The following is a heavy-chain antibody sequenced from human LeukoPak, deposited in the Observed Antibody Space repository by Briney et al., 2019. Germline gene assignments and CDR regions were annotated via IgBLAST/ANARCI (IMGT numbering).Heavy chain of an antibody. V-gene: IGHV3-23*01. CDR2: ISGSGGST. J-gene: IGHJ4*02. D-gene: IGHD3-10*01. CDR3: AKPGGYYYFDY. CDR1: GFTFSSYA. Sequence: GGFLRLSCAASGFTFSSYAMCWVRQAPGKGLEWVSAISGSGGSTYYADSVKGRFTISRDNSKNTLYLQMNSLRAEDTAVYYCAKPGGYYYFDYWGQGTLVTVSS.